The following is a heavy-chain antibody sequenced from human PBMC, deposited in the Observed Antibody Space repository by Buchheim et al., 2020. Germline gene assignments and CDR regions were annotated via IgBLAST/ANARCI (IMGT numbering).Heavy chain of an antibody. D-gene: IGHD6-19*01. Sequence: EVQLVESGGGLVQPGGSLRLSCAASGFTFSSYWMHWVRQAPGKGLVWVLRFNTAGSSTTYVDSVKGRFTTSRDNAKNTQYLQMNSLRAEDTAVYYCARPGIAVAGAWGQGTL. CDR1: GFTFSSYW. CDR3: ARPGIAVAGA. CDR2: FNTAGSST. J-gene: IGHJ5*02. V-gene: IGHV3-74*01.